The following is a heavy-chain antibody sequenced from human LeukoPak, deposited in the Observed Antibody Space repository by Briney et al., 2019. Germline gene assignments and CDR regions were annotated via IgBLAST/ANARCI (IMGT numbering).Heavy chain of an antibody. J-gene: IGHJ4*02. CDR1: GFTFSSYA. D-gene: IGHD2-2*01. CDR3: AREGVVPAALLDY. CDR2: ISYDGSNK. V-gene: IGHV3-30-3*01. Sequence: GGSLRLSCAASGFTFSSYAMHWVRQAPGKGLEWVAVISYDGSNKYYADSVKGRFTISRDNSKNTLYLQMNSLRAEDTAVYYCAREGVVPAALLDYWGQGTLVTVSS.